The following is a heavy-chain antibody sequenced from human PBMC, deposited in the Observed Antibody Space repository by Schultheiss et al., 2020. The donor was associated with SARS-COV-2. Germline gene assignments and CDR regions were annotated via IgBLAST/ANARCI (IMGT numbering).Heavy chain of an antibody. CDR1: GGSISRYY. CDR2: IYYSGST. V-gene: IGHV4-59*01. CDR3: ARYSNNVNFDY. Sequence: SETLSLTCTLSGGSISRYYWSWIRQPPGKGLEWIGYIYYSGSTNYNPSLKSRVTISVDTSKNQFSLKLSSVTAADTAVYYCARYSNNVNFDYWGQGTLVTVSS. J-gene: IGHJ4*02. D-gene: IGHD4-11*01.